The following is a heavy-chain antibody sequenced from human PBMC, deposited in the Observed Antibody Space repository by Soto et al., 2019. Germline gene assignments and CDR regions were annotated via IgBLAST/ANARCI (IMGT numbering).Heavy chain of an antibody. J-gene: IGHJ4*02. V-gene: IGHV4-31*03. Sequence: PSETLSLTCTVSGGSISSGGYYWSWIRQHPGKGLEWIGYIYYSGSTYYNPSLKGRVTISVDTSKNQFSLKLSSVTAADTAVYYCARYSGYDLVDYWGQGTLVTVSS. CDR3: ARYSGYDLVDY. D-gene: IGHD5-12*01. CDR1: GGSISSGGYY. CDR2: IYYSGST.